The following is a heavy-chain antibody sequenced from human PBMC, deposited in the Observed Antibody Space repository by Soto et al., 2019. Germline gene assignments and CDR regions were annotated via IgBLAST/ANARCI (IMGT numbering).Heavy chain of an antibody. Sequence: ASVKVSCKASGGTFSSYAISWVRQAPGQGLEWMGGIIPIFGTANYAQKFQGRVTITADESTSTAYMELSSLRSEDTAVYYCARDPELQLWPLGAFDIWGQGKVVTVSS. CDR1: GGTFSSYA. CDR2: IIPIFGTA. V-gene: IGHV1-69*13. D-gene: IGHD5-18*01. CDR3: ARDPELQLWPLGAFDI. J-gene: IGHJ3*02.